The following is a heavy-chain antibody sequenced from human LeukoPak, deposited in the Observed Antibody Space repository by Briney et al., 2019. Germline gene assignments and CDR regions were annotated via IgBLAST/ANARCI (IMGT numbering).Heavy chain of an antibody. D-gene: IGHD2-15*01. CDR3: ARLRYYGMDV. J-gene: IGHJ6*02. CDR1: GFTFSSYA. Sequence: GSLRLSCAASGFTFSSYAMSWVRQAPGKGLEWVSAISGSGGSTYYADSVKGRFTISRDNAKNTLYLQMNSLRAEDTAVYYCARLRYYGMDVWGQGTTVTVSS. CDR2: ISGSGGST. V-gene: IGHV3-23*01.